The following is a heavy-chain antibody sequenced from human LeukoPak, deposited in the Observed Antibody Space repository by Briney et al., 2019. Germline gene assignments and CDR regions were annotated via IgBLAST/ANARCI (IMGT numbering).Heavy chain of an antibody. CDR3: VRGNYNFDY. CDR1: GESVSSNGAS. J-gene: IGHJ4*02. D-gene: IGHD1-7*01. CDR2: TYYRSKLYN. V-gene: IGHV6-1*01. Sequence: SQTLSLTCAFSGESVSSNGASWNWIRQSRSRGLEWLGRTYYRSKLYNDCAEFVKSRITVKPDTSNNQFSLQLNAVTPEDTAVYYCVRGNYNFDYWGQGTLVTVSS.